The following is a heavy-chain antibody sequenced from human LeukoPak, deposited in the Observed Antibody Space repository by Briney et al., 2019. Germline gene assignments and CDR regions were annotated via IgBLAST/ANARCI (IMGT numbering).Heavy chain of an antibody. Sequence: GGSLRLSCAASGFTFSRNAMGWVRQAAGKGLEWVSAINGSGNRTYYADSVKGRFTISRDNSKNTLYLQMNSLRAEDTAIYYCAKWGCSGGSCYPFDYWGQGTLVTVSS. V-gene: IGHV3-23*01. CDR2: INGSGNRT. D-gene: IGHD2-15*01. CDR3: AKWGCSGGSCYPFDY. CDR1: GFTFSRNA. J-gene: IGHJ4*02.